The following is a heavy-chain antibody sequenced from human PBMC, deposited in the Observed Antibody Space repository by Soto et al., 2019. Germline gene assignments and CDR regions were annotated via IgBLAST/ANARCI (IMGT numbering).Heavy chain of an antibody. J-gene: IGHJ4*02. CDR2: INAGNGNT. D-gene: IGHD6-19*01. CDR3: ARAVAVAADFDY. CDR1: GYTFTGYA. V-gene: IGHV1-3*05. Sequence: QVQLVQSGAEEKKPGASVKVSCKASGYTFTGYAMHWVRQAPGQRLEWMGWINAGNGNTKYSQKFQGRVTITRDTSASTAYMELSSLRSEDTVVYSCARAVAVAADFDYWGQGTLVTVSS.